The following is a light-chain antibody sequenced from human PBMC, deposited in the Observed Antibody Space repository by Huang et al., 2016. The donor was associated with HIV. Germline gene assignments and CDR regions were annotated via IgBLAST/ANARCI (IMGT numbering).Light chain of an antibody. J-gene: IGKJ2*01. CDR3: QQRSNWPRMYT. Sequence: EIVLTQSPATLSLSPGERATLSCGAGQSGSSDFAWYQQKPGQAPRPLIYDASNRATGNPARCSGSGSGTDFTLTISSLEPEDFAVYYCQQRSNWPRMYTFGQGTKLEIK. CDR2: DAS. V-gene: IGKV3-11*01. CDR1: QSGSSD.